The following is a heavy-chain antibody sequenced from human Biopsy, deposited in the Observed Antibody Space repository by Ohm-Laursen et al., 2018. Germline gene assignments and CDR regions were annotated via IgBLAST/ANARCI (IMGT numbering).Heavy chain of an antibody. CDR1: GGDINNYY. D-gene: IGHD5-18*01. CDR3: ARHPTHRIQQIDY. CDR2: IYPGGST. J-gene: IGHJ4*02. Sequence: TLSLTCYVSGGDINNYYWSWIRQPAGKGLEWIGRIYPGGSTNYNPSLKSRVTMSVDTSKKQFSQRLSSVTAADTAVYYCARHPTHRIQQIDYWGQGTLVTVSS. V-gene: IGHV4-4*07.